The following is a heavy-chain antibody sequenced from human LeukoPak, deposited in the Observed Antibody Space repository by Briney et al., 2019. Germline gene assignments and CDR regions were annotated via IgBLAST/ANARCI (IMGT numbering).Heavy chain of an antibody. CDR1: GFTFSSYG. V-gene: IGHV3-23*01. Sequence: GGSLRLSCAASGFTFSSYGMSWVRQAPGKGLEWVSAISGSGGSTYYADSVKGRFTISRDNSKNTLYLQMNSLRAEDTAVYYCAKDIVVVPAEAHDAFDIWGQGTMVTVSS. J-gene: IGHJ3*02. CDR2: ISGSGGST. CDR3: AKDIVVVPAEAHDAFDI. D-gene: IGHD2-2*01.